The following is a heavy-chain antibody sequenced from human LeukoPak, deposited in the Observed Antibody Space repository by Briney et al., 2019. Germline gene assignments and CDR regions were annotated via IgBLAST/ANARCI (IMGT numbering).Heavy chain of an antibody. CDR2: LSTSATT. CDR1: GGSISTYY. D-gene: IGHD4-17*01. J-gene: IGHJ4*02. Sequence: SETLSLTCAVSGGSISTYYWSWIRQPPGKGLEWIGYLSTSATTNYNPSLASRVSMSLDPSKNQISLKLTSVTPADTAVYYCARERSFYGADLAVDYWGQGTLVTVSS. V-gene: IGHV4-4*09. CDR3: ARERSFYGADLAVDY.